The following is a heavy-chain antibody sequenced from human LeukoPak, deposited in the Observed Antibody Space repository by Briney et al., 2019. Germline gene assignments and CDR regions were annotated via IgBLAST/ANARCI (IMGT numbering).Heavy chain of an antibody. J-gene: IGHJ4*02. CDR1: GGSMNNYY. Sequence: SETLSLTCTVSGGSMNNYYWSWIRQSPGKGLEWVGYIYHTGSATYKPSLKSRVTLSLDTSKNQFSLRLNSVTAADTAVYYCARGRGDSKGSSFDFWGQGTLVTVSS. CDR3: ARGRGDSKGSSFDF. D-gene: IGHD2-15*01. V-gene: IGHV4-59*01. CDR2: IYHTGSA.